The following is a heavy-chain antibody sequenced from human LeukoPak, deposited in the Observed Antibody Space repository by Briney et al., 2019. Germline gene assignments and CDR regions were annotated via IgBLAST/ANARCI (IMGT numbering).Heavy chain of an antibody. Sequence: SETLSLTCAVSGYSISSGYYWGWIRQPPGKGLEWIGSIYHSGSTYYNPSLKRRVTISVDTSNNQFSLKLSSVTAADTAVYYCARGYDAFDIWGQGTMVTVSS. D-gene: IGHD5-12*01. CDR3: ARGYDAFDI. V-gene: IGHV4-38-2*01. CDR2: IYHSGST. CDR1: GYSISSGYY. J-gene: IGHJ3*02.